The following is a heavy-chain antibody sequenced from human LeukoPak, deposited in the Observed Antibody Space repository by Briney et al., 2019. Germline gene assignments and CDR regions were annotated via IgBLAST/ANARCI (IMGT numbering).Heavy chain of an antibody. CDR3: ASSFVEYSSSWYYFDY. D-gene: IGHD6-13*01. J-gene: IGHJ4*02. CDR1: LYTFTDYY. Sequence: GASVKVSCKASLYTFTDYYIHWVRQAPGQGLEWMGRIIPILGIANYAQKFQGRVTITADKSTSTAYMELSSLRSEDTAVYYCASSFVEYSSSWYYFDYWGQGTLVTVSS. V-gene: IGHV1-69*02. CDR2: IIPILGIA.